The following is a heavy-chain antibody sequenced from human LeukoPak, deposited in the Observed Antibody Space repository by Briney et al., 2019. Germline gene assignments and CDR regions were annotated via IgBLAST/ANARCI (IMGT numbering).Heavy chain of an antibody. J-gene: IGHJ4*02. CDR3: ARNVHYYDK. Sequence: GGSLRLSCAASGFTFSSYAMHWVRQAPGKGLEYVSAISSNGGSTYYANSEKGRFTIIRDNSKNTLYLQMGSLRAEDMAVYYCARNVHYYDKGGQGTLVTVSS. CDR2: ISSNGGST. V-gene: IGHV3-64*01. CDR1: GFTFSSYA. D-gene: IGHD3-22*01.